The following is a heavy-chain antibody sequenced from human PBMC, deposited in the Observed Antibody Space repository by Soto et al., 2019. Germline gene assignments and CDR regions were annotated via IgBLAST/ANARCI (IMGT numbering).Heavy chain of an antibody. CDR1: GFSFFSYT. CDR2: ISSDNKYI. Sequence: EMQLVESRGDLVKPGGSLRLSCAGAGFSFFSYTMTWVRQAPGKGLEWVSSISSDNKYIYYADSVKDRFTISRDNAKSSLFLQMNSLRADDTAVYYCTRSPRSITGTPTGGAQNDYWGQGALVTVSS. D-gene: IGHD1-7*01. V-gene: IGHV3-21*01. CDR3: TRSPRSITGTPTGGAQNDY. J-gene: IGHJ4*02.